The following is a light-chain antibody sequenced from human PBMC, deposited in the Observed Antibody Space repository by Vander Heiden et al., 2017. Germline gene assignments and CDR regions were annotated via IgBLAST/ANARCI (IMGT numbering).Light chain of an antibody. Sequence: EIVLTQSPGTLSLSPGERATLSCRASQSVSSSYLAWYQQKPGQAPRLLIYGASSRATGSPDRFSGSGYGKDFTLTISRLEPEEFAVYYCQQYGSAHQGDLTFGGGTKVEIK. J-gene: IGKJ4*01. CDR1: QSVSSSY. CDR3: QQYGSAHQGDLT. CDR2: GAS. V-gene: IGKV3-20*01.